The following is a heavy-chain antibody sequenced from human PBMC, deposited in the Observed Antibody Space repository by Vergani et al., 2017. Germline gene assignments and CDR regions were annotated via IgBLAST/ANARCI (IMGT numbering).Heavy chain of an antibody. CDR2: ISYDGSNK. CDR3: AKPMATTPDY. CDR1: GFTFSSYA. V-gene: IGHV3-30*18. Sequence: QVQLVESGGGLVKPGGSLRLSCAASGFTFSSYAMHWVRQAPGKGLEWVAVISYDGSNKYYADSVKGRFTISRDNSKNTLYLQMNSLRAEDTAVYYCAKPMATTPDYWGQGTLVTVSS. D-gene: IGHD5-24*01. J-gene: IGHJ4*02.